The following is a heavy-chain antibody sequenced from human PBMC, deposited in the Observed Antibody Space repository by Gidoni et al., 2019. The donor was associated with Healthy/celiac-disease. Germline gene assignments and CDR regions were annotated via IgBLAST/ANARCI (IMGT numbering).Heavy chain of an antibody. CDR3: AKGLEWLLYFDY. V-gene: IGHV3-23*01. D-gene: IGHD3-3*01. CDR2: ISGSGGST. CDR1: GFTFSSYA. Sequence: EVQLLESGGGLVQPGGSLRLSCAASGFTFSSYAMSWVRQAPGTGLEWVSAISGSGGSTYYADSVKGRFTSSRDNSKNTLYLQMNSLRAEDTAVYYCAKGLEWLLYFDYWGQGTLVTVSS. J-gene: IGHJ4*02.